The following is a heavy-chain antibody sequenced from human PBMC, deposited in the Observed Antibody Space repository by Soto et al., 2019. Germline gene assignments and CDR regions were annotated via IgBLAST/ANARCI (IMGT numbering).Heavy chain of an antibody. J-gene: IGHJ3*02. Sequence: SETLSLTCTVSGGSISSYYWSWIRQPPGKGLEWIGYIYYSGSTNYNPSLKSRVTISVDTSKNQFSLKLSSVTAADTAVYYCARVLGGSPNDAFDIWGQGTMVTVSS. CDR2: IYYSGST. D-gene: IGHD1-26*01. V-gene: IGHV4-59*12. CDR3: ARVLGGSPNDAFDI. CDR1: GGSISSYY.